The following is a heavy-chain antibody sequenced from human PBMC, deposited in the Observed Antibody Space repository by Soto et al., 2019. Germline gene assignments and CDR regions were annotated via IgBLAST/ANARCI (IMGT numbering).Heavy chain of an antibody. Sequence: QVQLVESGGGVVQPGRSLRLSCAASGFTFSSYAMHWVRQAPGKGLEWVAVISYDGSNKYYADSVKGRFTISRDNSKNTLYLQMNSLRAEDTAVYYCATEPGYYDSSSYESLNWGQGTLVTVSS. D-gene: IGHD3-22*01. CDR1: GFTFSSYA. V-gene: IGHV3-30-3*01. J-gene: IGHJ4*02. CDR2: ISYDGSNK. CDR3: ATEPGYYDSSSYESLN.